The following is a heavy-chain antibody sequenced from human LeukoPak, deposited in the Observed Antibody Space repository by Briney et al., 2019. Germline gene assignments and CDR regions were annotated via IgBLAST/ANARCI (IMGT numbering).Heavy chain of an antibody. CDR2: IRSKAYGGTT. CDR1: GFTFGDYA. D-gene: IGHD2-2*01. CDR3: TRDPYSLYCSSTSCSSGNWFDP. V-gene: IGHV3-49*04. Sequence: GGSLRLSCTASGFTFGDYAMSWVRQAPGKGLEGVGFIRSKAYGGTTEYAASVKGRFTISRDDSKSIAYLQMNSLKTEDTAVYYCTRDPYSLYCSSTSCSSGNWFDPWGQGTLVTVSS. J-gene: IGHJ5*02.